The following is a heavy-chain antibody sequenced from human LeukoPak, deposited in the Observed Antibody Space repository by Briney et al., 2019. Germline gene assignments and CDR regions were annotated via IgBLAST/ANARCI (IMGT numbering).Heavy chain of an antibody. J-gene: IGHJ4*02. D-gene: IGHD2-2*01. CDR3: VSFYETY. CDR2: INSDGSWT. Sequence: GGSLRLSFAASELPFSSHGMHWVGQAPGKGLVWVSHINSDGSWTSYADSVKGRFTISKDNAKNTVYLQMNNLRAEDTAVYYCVSFYETYWGRGTLVTVSS. CDR1: ELPFSSHG. V-gene: IGHV3-74*01.